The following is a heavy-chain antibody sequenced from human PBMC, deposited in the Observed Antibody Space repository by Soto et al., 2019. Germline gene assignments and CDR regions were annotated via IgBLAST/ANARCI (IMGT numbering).Heavy chain of an antibody. CDR3: ASSYYLADEFDV. V-gene: IGHV1-18*01. D-gene: IGHD3-16*01. CDR2: ISAFNGNT. Sequence: ASVKVSCKASGFRFSDYGFNWLRQAPGQGLEWMGWISAFNGNTETAQGLQDRVTMTTDSSTTTAHMDLTNLTTDDTAIYYCASSYYLADEFDVWGQGTIVTVSS. CDR1: GFRFSDYG. J-gene: IGHJ3*01.